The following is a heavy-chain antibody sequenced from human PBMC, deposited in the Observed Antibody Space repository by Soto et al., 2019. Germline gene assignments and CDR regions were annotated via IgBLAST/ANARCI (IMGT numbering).Heavy chain of an antibody. CDR2: IIPIFGTA. V-gene: IGHV1-69*12. Sequence: QVQLVQSGAEVKKPGSSVKVSCKASGGTFSSYAISWVRQAPGQGLEWMGGIIPIFGTANYAQKFQGRVTITADEXMSXAXTELSSLRSEDTAVYYCAVVVVAATQAAYYYYGMDVWGQGTTVTVSS. CDR1: GGTFSSYA. D-gene: IGHD2-15*01. CDR3: AVVVVAATQAAYYYYGMDV. J-gene: IGHJ6*02.